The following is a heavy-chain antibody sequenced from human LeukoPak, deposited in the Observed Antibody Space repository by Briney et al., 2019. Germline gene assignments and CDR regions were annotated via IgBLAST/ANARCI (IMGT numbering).Heavy chain of an antibody. V-gene: IGHV3-66*02. CDR3: ARDLPSTKEMASIYFDY. Sequence: GGSLRLSCAASGFTVSSNYMRWVRQAPGEGLEWVSVIYSGGSTYYADSVKGRFTISRDNSKNTLYLQMNSLRAEDTAVYYRARDLPSTKEMASIYFDYWGQGTLVTVSS. J-gene: IGHJ4*02. CDR1: GFTVSSNY. D-gene: IGHD5-24*01. CDR2: IYSGGST.